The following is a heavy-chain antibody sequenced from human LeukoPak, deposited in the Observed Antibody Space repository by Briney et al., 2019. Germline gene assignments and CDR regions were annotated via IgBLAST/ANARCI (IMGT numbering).Heavy chain of an antibody. CDR3: ARDHGPSGSEYFQH. D-gene: IGHD3-10*01. CDR2: IWFDGSNK. V-gene: IGHV3-33*08. J-gene: IGHJ1*01. Sequence: GGSLRLSCAASGFTFSSYAMHWVRQAPGKGLEWVALIWFDGSNKIYADSVKGRFTISRDNSKNTLYLQMNSLRAEDTAVYYCARDHGPSGSEYFQHWGQGTLVTASS. CDR1: GFTFSSYA.